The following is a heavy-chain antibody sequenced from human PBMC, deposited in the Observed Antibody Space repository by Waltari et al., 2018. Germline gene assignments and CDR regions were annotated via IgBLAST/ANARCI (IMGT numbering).Heavy chain of an antibody. Sequence: EVRLMESGGGLVQPGGSLRLSCVASGFGVANHYMTWCRQAPGKGLEWVSIIYVGGGTYYADSVKGRFTVSRDSSANSLYLQMNNLRIDDTAVYYCARGSRLGGSVFWGQGTLVTVSS. D-gene: IGHD3-16*01. J-gene: IGHJ4*02. CDR1: GFGVANHY. CDR2: IYVGGGT. CDR3: ARGSRLGGSVF. V-gene: IGHV3-66*02.